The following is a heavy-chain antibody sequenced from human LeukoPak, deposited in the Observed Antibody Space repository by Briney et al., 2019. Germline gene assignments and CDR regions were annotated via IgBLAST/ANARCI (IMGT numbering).Heavy chain of an antibody. J-gene: IGHJ4*02. Sequence: SGTLSLTCAVYGGSFSGYYWSWIRQPPGKGLEWIGEINHSGSTNYNPSLKSRVTISVDTSKNQFSLKLSSVTAADTAVYYCERGGRHYCSGGSCHNLPVGRDYWGQGTLVTVSS. V-gene: IGHV4-34*01. CDR1: GGSFSGYY. CDR3: ERGGRHYCSGGSCHNLPVGRDY. D-gene: IGHD2-15*01. CDR2: INHSGST.